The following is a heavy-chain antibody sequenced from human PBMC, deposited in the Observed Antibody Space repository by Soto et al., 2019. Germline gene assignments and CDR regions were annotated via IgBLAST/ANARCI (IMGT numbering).Heavy chain of an antibody. CDR2: IDPSDSYT. V-gene: IGHV5-10-1*01. D-gene: IGHD2-15*01. J-gene: IGHJ6*02. Sequence: LKISCKGSGYSFTSYWISWVRQMPGKGLEWMGRIDPSDSYTNYSPSFQGHVTISADKSISTAYLQWSSLKASDTAMYHCARLGGTHYGMDVWGQGTTVTVSS. CDR3: ARLGGTHYGMDV. CDR1: GYSFTSYW.